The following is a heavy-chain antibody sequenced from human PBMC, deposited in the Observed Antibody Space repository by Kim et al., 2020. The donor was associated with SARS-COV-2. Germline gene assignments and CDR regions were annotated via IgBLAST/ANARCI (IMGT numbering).Heavy chain of an antibody. J-gene: IGHJ6*02. CDR3: ARVAIADCSGGSCRFYYYYGMDV. V-gene: IGHV4-4*02. CDR2: IYHSGST. D-gene: IGHD2-15*01. CDR1: GGSISSSNW. Sequence: SETLSLTCAVSGGSISSSNWWSWVRQPPGKGLEWIGEIYHSGSTNYNPSLKSRVTISVDKSKNQFSLKLSSVTAADTAVYYCARVAIADCSGGSCRFYYYYGMDVWGQGTTVTVSS.